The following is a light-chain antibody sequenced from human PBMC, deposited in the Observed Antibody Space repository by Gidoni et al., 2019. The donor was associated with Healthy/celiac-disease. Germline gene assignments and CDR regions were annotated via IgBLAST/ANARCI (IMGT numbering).Light chain of an antibody. Sequence: QSALTQPASVSGSPGQSITIPCTGTSSDVGGYNYVSWHQQHPGKAPKVMIYDVSNRPSGVSNRFSGSKSGNTASLTISGLQAEDEADYYCSSYTSSSAYVFGTGTKVTVL. CDR3: SSYTSSSAYV. J-gene: IGLJ1*01. CDR2: DVS. V-gene: IGLV2-14*03. CDR1: SSDVGGYNY.